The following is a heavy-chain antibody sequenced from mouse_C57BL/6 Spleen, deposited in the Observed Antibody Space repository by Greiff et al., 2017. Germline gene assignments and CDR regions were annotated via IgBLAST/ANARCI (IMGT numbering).Heavy chain of an antibody. D-gene: IGHD1-1*01. CDR1: GYTFTSYT. CDR2: ITPSSGYT. Sequence: QVQLQQSGAELARPGASVKMSCKASGYTFTSYTMHWVKQRPGQGLEWIGYITPSSGYTKYNQKFKDKATLTADKSSSTAYMQLSSLTSEDSAVYYCARSDYGSPVDYWGQGTTLTVSS. V-gene: IGHV1-4*01. J-gene: IGHJ2*01. CDR3: ARSDYGSPVDY.